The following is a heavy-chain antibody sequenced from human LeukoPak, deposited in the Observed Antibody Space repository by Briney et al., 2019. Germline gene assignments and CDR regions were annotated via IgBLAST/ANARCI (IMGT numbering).Heavy chain of an antibody. J-gene: IGHJ4*02. Sequence: GGSLRLSCSASGFTFSSYAMHWVRQAPGKGLEYVSAISSNGGSTYYADSVKVRFTISRDNSKNTLYLQMSSLRAEDTAVYYCVKSYYDILTGYSPLGGYFDYWGQGTLVTVSS. D-gene: IGHD3-9*01. V-gene: IGHV3-64D*06. CDR2: ISSNGGST. CDR3: VKSYYDILTGYSPLGGYFDY. CDR1: GFTFSSYA.